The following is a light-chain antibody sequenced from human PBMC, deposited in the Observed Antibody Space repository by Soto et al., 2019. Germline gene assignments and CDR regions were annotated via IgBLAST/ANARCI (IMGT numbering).Light chain of an antibody. CDR2: EVR. CDR3: SSYTSDWGV. V-gene: IGLV2-14*01. Sequence: QSALTQPPSASGSPGQSVTISCTGTSSDVGAYNYVSWYQQHPGKAPKLIIYEVRTRPSGVSDRFSGSKSGNTASLTISGLQAEDEADYYCSSYTSDWGVFGTGTKLTVL. CDR1: SSDVGAYNY. J-gene: IGLJ1*01.